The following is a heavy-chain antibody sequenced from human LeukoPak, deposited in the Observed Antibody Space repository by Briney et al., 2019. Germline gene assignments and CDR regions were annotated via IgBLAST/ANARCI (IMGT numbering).Heavy chain of an antibody. D-gene: IGHD3-3*01. V-gene: IGHV1-18*01. CDR1: GYTFTSYG. J-gene: IGHJ4*02. CDR2: IGAYNGNT. CDR3: ARGYDFWSGYPNFDY. Sequence: GASVKVSCKASGYTFTSYGISWVRQAPGQGLEWMGWIGAYNGNTNYAQKLQGRVTMTTDTSTSTAYMELRSLRSDDTAVYYCARGYDFWSGYPNFDYWXQGTLVTVSS.